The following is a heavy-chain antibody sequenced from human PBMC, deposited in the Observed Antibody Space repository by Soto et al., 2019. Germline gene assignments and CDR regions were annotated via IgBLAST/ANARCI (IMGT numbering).Heavy chain of an antibody. Sequence: ASVKVSCKASGYTFTSYAMHWVRQAPGQRLEWMGWINAGNGNTKYSQKFQGRVTITRDTSASTAYMELSSLRSEDTAVYYCARSYCSSTSCFFKPSAFDIWGQGTMVTVSS. V-gene: IGHV1-3*01. CDR1: GYTFTSYA. CDR2: INAGNGNT. D-gene: IGHD2-2*01. J-gene: IGHJ3*02. CDR3: ARSYCSSTSCFFKPSAFDI.